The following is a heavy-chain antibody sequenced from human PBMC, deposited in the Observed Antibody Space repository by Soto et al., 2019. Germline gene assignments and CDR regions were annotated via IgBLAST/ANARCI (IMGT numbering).Heavy chain of an antibody. CDR2: ISWNSGSI. Sequence: EVQLVESGGGLVQPGRSLRLSCAASGFTFDDYAMHWVRQAPGKGLEWVSGISWNSGSIGYADSVKGRFTISRDNAKKSLYLQIISLRAEDKALYYCAKEGPAARGDPYYYYYYMDVWGKGTTVTVSS. D-gene: IGHD2-2*01. CDR3: AKEGPAARGDPYYYYYYMDV. J-gene: IGHJ6*03. V-gene: IGHV3-9*01. CDR1: GFTFDDYA.